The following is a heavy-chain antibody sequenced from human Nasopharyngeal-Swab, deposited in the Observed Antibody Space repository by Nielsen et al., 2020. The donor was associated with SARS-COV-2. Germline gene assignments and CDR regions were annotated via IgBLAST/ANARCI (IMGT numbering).Heavy chain of an antibody. CDR1: GYTFTSYY. J-gene: IGHJ3*02. D-gene: IGHD3-10*01. Sequence: ASVKVSCKASGYTFTSYYMHWVRQAPGQGLEWMGIINPSGGSTSYAQKFQGRVTMTRDTSTSTVYMELSSLRSEDTAVYYCARVKRVVRGADDASDIWGQGTMVTVSS. V-gene: IGHV1-46*01. CDR3: ARVKRVVRGADDASDI. CDR2: INPSGGST.